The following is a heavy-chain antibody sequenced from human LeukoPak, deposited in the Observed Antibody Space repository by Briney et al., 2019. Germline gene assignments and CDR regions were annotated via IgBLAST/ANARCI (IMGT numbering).Heavy chain of an antibody. CDR1: GFTFSSYA. CDR3: AKRQCNGGSCFYIDY. J-gene: IGHJ4*02. V-gene: IGHV3-23*01. Sequence: GGSLRLSCAASGFTFSSYAMSWVRQAPGKGLEWVSVLSGSGGSTYYADSVKGRFTISRDNSKNTLYLQMNSLRAEDSAVYYCAKRQCNGGSCFYIDYWGQGTLVTVSS. D-gene: IGHD2-15*01. CDR2: LSGSGGST.